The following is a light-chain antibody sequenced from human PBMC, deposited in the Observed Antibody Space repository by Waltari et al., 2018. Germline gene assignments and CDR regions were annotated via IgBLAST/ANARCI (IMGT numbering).Light chain of an antibody. Sequence: SNELTQPPSVSVSPGQTARITCSGDAWPTKNASWYQQKSGQAPVLVIYEDIKRPSGIPERFSGSSSGTVATLTISGAQVEDEADYYCHSLNSVGNGYVFGTGTKFTVL. CDR3: HSLNSVGNGYV. CDR1: AWPTKN. J-gene: IGLJ1*01. CDR2: EDI. V-gene: IGLV3-10*01.